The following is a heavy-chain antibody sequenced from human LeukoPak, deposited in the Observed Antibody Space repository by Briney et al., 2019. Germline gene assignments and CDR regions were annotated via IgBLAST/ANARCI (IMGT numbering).Heavy chain of an antibody. CDR3: ARGPLGRGWYYFDY. CDR2: ISAYNGNT. Sequence: ASVKVSCKASGYTFTSYYMHWVRQAPGQGLEWMGWISAYNGNTNYAQKLQGRVTMTTDTSTSTAYMELRSLRSDDTAVYYCARGPLGRGWYYFDYWGQGTLVTVSS. V-gene: IGHV1-18*04. CDR1: GYTFTSYY. D-gene: IGHD6-19*01. J-gene: IGHJ4*02.